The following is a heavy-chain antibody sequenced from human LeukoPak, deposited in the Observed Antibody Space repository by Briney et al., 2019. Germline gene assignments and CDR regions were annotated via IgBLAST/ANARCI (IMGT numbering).Heavy chain of an antibody. CDR1: GYSFTSYD. D-gene: IGHD3-10*01. CDR3: ARGGWFGDYYYYGMDV. V-gene: IGHV1-8*01. CDR2: MNPNSGNT. J-gene: IGHJ6*02. Sequence: ASVKVSCKASGYSFTSYDINWVRQATGQGLEWMGWMNPNSGNTGYAQKFQARVTMTRNTSIGTAYMELSSLRSEDTAVYYCARGGWFGDYYYYGMDVWGQGTTFTVSS.